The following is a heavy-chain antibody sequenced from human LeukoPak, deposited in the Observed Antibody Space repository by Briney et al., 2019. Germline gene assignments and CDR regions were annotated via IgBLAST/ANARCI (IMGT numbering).Heavy chain of an antibody. V-gene: IGHV3-21*01. CDR3: ARSLGATDAFDI. CDR2: ISSSSTYI. D-gene: IGHD3-10*01. J-gene: IGHJ3*02. Sequence: PGGSLRLSCAASGFTFSTYSINWVRQAPGKGLEWVSSISSSSTYIYYADSVKGRFTISRDNAKNSRYLQMNSLRAEDTAVYYCARSLGATDAFDIWGQGTMVTVSS. CDR1: GFTFSTYS.